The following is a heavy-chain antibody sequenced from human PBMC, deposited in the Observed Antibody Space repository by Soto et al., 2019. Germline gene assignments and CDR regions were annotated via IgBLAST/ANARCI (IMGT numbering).Heavy chain of an antibody. J-gene: IGHJ6*03. Sequence: AGGSLRLSCAASGFTFSSYAMSWVRQAPGKGLEWVSAISGSGGSTYYADSVQGRFTISRDNSKNTLYLQMNSLRAEDTAVYYCAGRYCTNGVCYTNYYYYIDVWGKGTTVTVSS. CDR3: AGRYCTNGVCYTNYYYYIDV. CDR1: GFTFSSYA. CDR2: ISGSGGST. D-gene: IGHD2-8*01. V-gene: IGHV3-23*01.